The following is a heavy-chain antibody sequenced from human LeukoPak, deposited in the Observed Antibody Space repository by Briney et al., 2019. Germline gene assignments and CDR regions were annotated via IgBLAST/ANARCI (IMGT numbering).Heavy chain of an antibody. CDR3: AKVIYNYNYGPSDY. CDR1: GFTFNSYA. J-gene: IGHJ4*02. CDR2: ISGSGGST. V-gene: IGHV3-23*01. Sequence: PGGSLRLSCAASGFTFNSYAMNWVRRAPGKGLEWVSGISGSGGSTYYADSVKGRFTISRDNSKNTLYLQMNSLRAEDTAIFYCAKVIYNYNYGPSDYWGQGTLVTVSS. D-gene: IGHD3-16*01.